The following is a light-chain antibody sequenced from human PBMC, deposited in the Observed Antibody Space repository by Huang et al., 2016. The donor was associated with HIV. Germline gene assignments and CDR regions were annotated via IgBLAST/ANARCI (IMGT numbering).Light chain of an antibody. CDR3: QQYNNWPPWT. CDR1: QSVNNK. V-gene: IGKV3-15*01. CDR2: DAS. J-gene: IGKJ1*01. Sequence: EVVMTQSPVTLSVSPGERATLSCRASQSVNNKLAWFQQKPGQAPRLLIHDASIRATGNPDRFSGSGSGTEFTLTISSLQSEEFAVYYCQQYNNWPPWTFGQGTKVEIK.